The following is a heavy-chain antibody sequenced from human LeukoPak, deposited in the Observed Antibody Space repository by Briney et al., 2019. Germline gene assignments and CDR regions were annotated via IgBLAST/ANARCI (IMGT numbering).Heavy chain of an antibody. Sequence: KSSETLSLTCTVSGGSISSYYWSWIRQPPGKGLEWIGYIYYSGSTNYNPSLKSRVTIPVDTSKNQFSLKLSSVTAADTAVYYCARHSGDELAVTNYYYGMDVWGQGTTVTVSS. D-gene: IGHD4-17*01. CDR3: ARHSGDELAVTNYYYGMDV. CDR2: IYYSGST. J-gene: IGHJ6*02. V-gene: IGHV4-59*08. CDR1: GGSISSYY.